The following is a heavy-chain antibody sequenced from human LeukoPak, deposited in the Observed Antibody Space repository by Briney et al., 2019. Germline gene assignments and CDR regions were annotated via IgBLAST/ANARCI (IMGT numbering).Heavy chain of an antibody. Sequence: SETLSLTCAVSGGSISSGGYSWNWIRQPPGKGLEWIGYIYHSGSTYYNPSLKSRVTISVDRSKNQFSLKLSSVTAADTAVYYCARSPIGPIVVVDYGMDVWGQGTTVTVSS. D-gene: IGHD2-15*01. CDR3: ARSPIGPIVVVDYGMDV. J-gene: IGHJ6*02. V-gene: IGHV4-30-2*01. CDR2: IYHSGST. CDR1: GGSISSGGYS.